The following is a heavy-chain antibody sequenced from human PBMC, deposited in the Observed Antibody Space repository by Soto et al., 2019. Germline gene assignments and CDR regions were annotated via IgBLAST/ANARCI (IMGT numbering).Heavy chain of an antibody. J-gene: IGHJ3*02. V-gene: IGHV1-69*13. Sequence: SVKVSCKTSGYTMTSYGVSWVRQAPGQGLEWMGGIIPIFGKANYAQKLQGRVTITADESTSTAYMELSSLRSEDTAVYYCERGGKTTVVIGVYAFDIWGQGTMVTVSS. D-gene: IGHD4-17*01. CDR1: GYTMTSYG. CDR3: ERGGKTTVVIGVYAFDI. CDR2: IIPIFGKA.